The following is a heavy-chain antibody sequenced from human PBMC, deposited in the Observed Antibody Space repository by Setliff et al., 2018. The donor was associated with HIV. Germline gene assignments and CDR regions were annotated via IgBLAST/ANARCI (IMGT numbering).Heavy chain of an antibody. Sequence: TLSLTCSVYGGSISRGGRYWGWIRQHPGRGLEWLGYVYYTGESFYKPSLGGRVTILQGKSKNQFSLELRSVTAADTAVYYCASATVGGASPFDSWGPGTLVTVSS. J-gene: IGHJ4*02. CDR1: GGSISRGGRY. D-gene: IGHD4-4*01. CDR2: VYYTGES. CDR3: ASATVGGASPFDS. V-gene: IGHV4-31*03.